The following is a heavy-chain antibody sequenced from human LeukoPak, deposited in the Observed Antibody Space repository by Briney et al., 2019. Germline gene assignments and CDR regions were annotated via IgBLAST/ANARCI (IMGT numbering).Heavy chain of an antibody. CDR3: AGSIVATILDY. V-gene: IGHV4-39*01. Sequence: PSETLSLTCTVSGGSISSSSYYWGWIRQPPGKGLEWIGSIYYSGSTYYNPSLKRRVTISVDTSKNQFSLKLSSVTAADTAVYYCAGSIVATILDYWGQGTLVTVSS. CDR2: IYYSGST. CDR1: GGSISSSSYY. J-gene: IGHJ4*02. D-gene: IGHD5-12*01.